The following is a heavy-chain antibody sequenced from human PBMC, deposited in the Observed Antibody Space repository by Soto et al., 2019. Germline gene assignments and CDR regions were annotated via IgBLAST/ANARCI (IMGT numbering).Heavy chain of an antibody. CDR1: GFTFSKAW. CDR3: TTEGRYYYDSGGY. Sequence: GGSLRLSCAASGFTFSKAWMSWVRQAPGKGLEWVGHIKSRIDGGATDYAAPVKGRFSISRDDSKNTLYLQMNNLDTEDTAVYYCTTEGRYYYDSGGYWAQGALVTVSS. D-gene: IGHD3-22*01. V-gene: IGHV3-15*01. J-gene: IGHJ4*02. CDR2: IKSRIDGGAT.